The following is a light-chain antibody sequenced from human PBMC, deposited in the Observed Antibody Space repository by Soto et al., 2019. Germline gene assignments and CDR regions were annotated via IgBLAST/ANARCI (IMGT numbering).Light chain of an antibody. CDR1: QSISTF. J-gene: IGKJ2*01. Sequence: DIQMTQSPSSLSASVGDRVTITCRASQSISTFLNWYQQKPGKAPRLLIYDVSRLLSGVPSRFSGSGSGTDFTLTIASLQPEDCSTYYCQQSDTTPFTFRQGTKLEIK. V-gene: IGKV1-39*01. CDR3: QQSDTTPFT. CDR2: DVS.